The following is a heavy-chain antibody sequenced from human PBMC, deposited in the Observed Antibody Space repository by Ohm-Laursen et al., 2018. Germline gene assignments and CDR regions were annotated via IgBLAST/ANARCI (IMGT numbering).Heavy chain of an antibody. D-gene: IGHD3-3*01. V-gene: IGHV3-23*01. CDR1: GFTFSDYY. CDR3: AKDHTSYYDFWTYGMDV. J-gene: IGHJ6*02. CDR2: IGGSGVNT. Sequence: SLRLSCTASGFTFSDYYMTWVRQAPGKGLEWVSAIGGSGVNTFYADSVKGRFTISRDNSENTLYLQMNSLRAEDTAVYYCAKDHTSYYDFWTYGMDVWGQGTTVSVSS.